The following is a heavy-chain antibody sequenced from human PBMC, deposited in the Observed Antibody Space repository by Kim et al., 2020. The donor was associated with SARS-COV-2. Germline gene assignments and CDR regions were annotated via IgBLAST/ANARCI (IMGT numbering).Heavy chain of an antibody. Sequence: ASVKVSCKASGYTITGYYIHWVRQAPGQGLEWMAWINPNNGDTKFAQMLQGRVTMTRDTSINTAYVELSGLRPDDTAVYYCARGSVSSGGTNRPFDYWGQGTLVIVSS. D-gene: IGHD1-26*01. CDR2: INPNNGDT. V-gene: IGHV1-2*02. J-gene: IGHJ4*02. CDR3: ARGSVSSGGTNRPFDY. CDR1: GYTITGYY.